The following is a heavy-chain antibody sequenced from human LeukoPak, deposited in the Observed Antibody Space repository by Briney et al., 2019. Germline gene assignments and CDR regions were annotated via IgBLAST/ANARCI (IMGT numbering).Heavy chain of an antibody. V-gene: IGHV1-2*02. CDR2: INPNSGGT. D-gene: IGHD3-3*01. CDR3: ARGPRITIFGVVMANDAFDM. CDR1: GYTFAGYY. Sequence: ASVKVSCKASGYTFAGYYMHWVRQAPGQGLEWMGWINPNSGGTNYAQKFQGRVTMTRDTSSSTAYMELSRLRFDDTVVYYCARGPRITIFGVVMANDAFDMWGQGTMVTVSS. J-gene: IGHJ3*02.